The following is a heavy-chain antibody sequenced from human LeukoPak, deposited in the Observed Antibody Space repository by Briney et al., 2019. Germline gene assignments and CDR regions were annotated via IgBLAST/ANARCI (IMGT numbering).Heavy chain of an antibody. CDR3: ARDETIFGVFINRAFDY. Sequence: ASVKVSCKASGYTFTSYGISWVRQAPGQGLEWVGWISAYNGNTNNAQKLQGGVTMTTDTSTSTAYMELRSLRSDDTAVYYCARDETIFGVFINRAFDYWGQGTLVTVSS. CDR2: ISAYNGNT. CDR1: GYTFTSYG. V-gene: IGHV1-18*01. D-gene: IGHD3-3*01. J-gene: IGHJ4*02.